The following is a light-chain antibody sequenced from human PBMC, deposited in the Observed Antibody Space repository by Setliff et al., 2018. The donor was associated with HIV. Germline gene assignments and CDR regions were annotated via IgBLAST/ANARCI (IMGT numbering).Light chain of an antibody. CDR2: EVN. CDR3: SSYTSISTYV. Sequence: QSALAQPPSVSGSPGQSVTISCTGTSSDVGSYNRVSWYQQPPGTAPKLTIYEVNNRPSGVPDRFSGSKSGNTAPLTISGLQAEDEADYYCSSYTSISTYVFGTGTKVTVL. J-gene: IGLJ1*01. V-gene: IGLV2-18*02. CDR1: SSDVGSYNR.